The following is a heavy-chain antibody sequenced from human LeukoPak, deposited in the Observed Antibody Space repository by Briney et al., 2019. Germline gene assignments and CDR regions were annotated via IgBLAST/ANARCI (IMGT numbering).Heavy chain of an antibody. D-gene: IGHD6-13*01. Sequence: SVKVSCKASGGTFSSYAISWVRQPPGQGLEWMGRIIPILGIANYAQKFQGRVTITADKSTSTAYMELSSLRSEDTAVYYCARRAAAGTDWFDPWGQGTLVTVSS. J-gene: IGHJ5*02. CDR1: GGTFSSYA. CDR2: IIPILGIA. CDR3: ARRAAAGTDWFDP. V-gene: IGHV1-69*04.